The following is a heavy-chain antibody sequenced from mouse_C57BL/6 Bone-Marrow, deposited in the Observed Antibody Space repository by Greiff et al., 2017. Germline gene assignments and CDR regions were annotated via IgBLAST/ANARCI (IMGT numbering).Heavy chain of an antibody. V-gene: IGHV2-9-1*01. CDR2: IWTGGGT. J-gene: IGHJ1*03. Sequence: VQLQQSGPGLVAPSQSLSITCTVSGFSLTSYAISWVRQPPGKGLEWLGVIWTGGGTNYNSALKSSLSIRNDNTKNQVCLKMNSLQTEHTARYYGAKSRYSNRRDWYFDVWGTGTTVTVSS. CDR1: GFSLTSYA. CDR3: AKSRYSNRRDWYFDV. D-gene: IGHD2-5*01.